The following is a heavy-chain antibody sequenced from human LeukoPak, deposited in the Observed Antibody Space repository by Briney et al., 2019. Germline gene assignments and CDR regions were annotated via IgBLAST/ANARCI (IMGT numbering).Heavy chain of an antibody. J-gene: IGHJ3*02. Sequence: PGGSLRLSCAASGFTFSSYSMNWVRQAPGKGLEWVAVIWFDGSNKYYADSVKGRFTISRDNSKSTLYLQLNSLRAEDTAVYYCARGGGDDAFDIWGQGTMVTVSS. D-gene: IGHD3-10*01. CDR3: ARGGGDDAFDI. CDR2: IWFDGSNK. V-gene: IGHV3-33*08. CDR1: GFTFSSYS.